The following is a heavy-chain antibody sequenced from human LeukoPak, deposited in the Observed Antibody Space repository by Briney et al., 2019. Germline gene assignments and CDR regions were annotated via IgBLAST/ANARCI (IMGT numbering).Heavy chain of an antibody. V-gene: IGHV4-59*10. Sequence: SETLSLTCAVYGGSFSGYYWSWIRQPAGKGLEWIGRIYTSGSTNYNPSLKSRVTMSVDTSKNQFSLKLSSVTAADTAVYYCARASSSWYSRLSSDYWGQGTLVTVSS. CDR3: ARASSSWYSRLSSDY. J-gene: IGHJ4*02. D-gene: IGHD6-13*01. CDR1: GGSFSGYY. CDR2: IYTSGST.